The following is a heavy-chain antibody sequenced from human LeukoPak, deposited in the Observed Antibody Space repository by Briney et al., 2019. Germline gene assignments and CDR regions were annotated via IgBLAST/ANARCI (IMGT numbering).Heavy chain of an antibody. CDR2: ISGSGGST. J-gene: IGHJ4*02. CDR3: AKGGYGDY. Sequence: PGGSLRLSCAASGFTFTTYTMNWVRQAPGKGLEWVSAISGSGGSTYYADSVKGRFTISRDNSKNTLYLQMNSLRAEDTAVYYCAKGGYGDYWGQGTLVTVSS. D-gene: IGHD5-12*01. CDR1: GFTFTTYT. V-gene: IGHV3-23*01.